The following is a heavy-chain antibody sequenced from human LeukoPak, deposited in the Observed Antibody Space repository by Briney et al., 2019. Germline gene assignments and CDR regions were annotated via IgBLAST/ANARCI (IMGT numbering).Heavy chain of an antibody. CDR3: ARVGMVYDSSGYYPY. CDR2: ISGSGSAI. V-gene: IGHV3-11*04. Sequence: KAGGSLRLSCAASGFTFSDYLMSWIRQSPGKGLEWISYISGSGSAIYYADSVKGRFTISRDNAKNSLYLQMNSLRAEDTAVYYCARVGMVYDSSGYYPYWGQGTLVIVSS. D-gene: IGHD3-22*01. J-gene: IGHJ4*02. CDR1: GFTFSDYL.